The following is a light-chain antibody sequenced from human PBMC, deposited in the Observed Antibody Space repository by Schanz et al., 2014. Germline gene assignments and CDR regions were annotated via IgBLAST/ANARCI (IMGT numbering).Light chain of an antibody. CDR1: SSDVGNYNY. Sequence: QSALTQPASVSGSPGQSITISCTGTSSDVGNYNYVSWYRHHPGKAPKLIIFDVTGRPSGVSNRFSGSKSGNTASLTISGLQAEDEADYYCSSYTGSTSFWVFGGGTKLTVL. CDR3: SSYTGSTSFWV. CDR2: DVT. J-gene: IGLJ3*02. V-gene: IGLV2-14*03.